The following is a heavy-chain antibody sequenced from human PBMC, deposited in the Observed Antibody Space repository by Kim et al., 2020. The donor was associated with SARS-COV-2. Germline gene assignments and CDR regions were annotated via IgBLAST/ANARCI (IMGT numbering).Heavy chain of an antibody. V-gene: IGHV3-30*04. J-gene: IGHJ3*01. CDR1: GFTFSSYA. D-gene: IGHD3-10*01. CDR3: ARGLLWFGELLYRDDAF. CDR2: ISYDGSNK. Sequence: GGSLRLSCAASGFTFSSYAMHWVRQAPGKGLEWVAVISYDGSNKYYADSVKGRFTISRDNSKNTLYLQMNSLRAEDTAVYYCARGLLWFGELLYRDDAF.